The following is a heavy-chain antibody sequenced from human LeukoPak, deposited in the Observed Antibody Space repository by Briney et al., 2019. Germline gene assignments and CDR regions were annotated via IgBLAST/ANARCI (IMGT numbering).Heavy chain of an antibody. CDR1: GGSISSYY. CDR2: IYHTGST. D-gene: IGHD2-15*01. CDR3: ARGRVARAPFFDY. J-gene: IGHJ4*02. V-gene: IGHV4-34*01. Sequence: PSETLSLTCTVSGGSISSYYWSWIRQPPGKGLEWIGEIYHTGSTDYNPSLKSRVTVSVDTSKNQFALKLSSVTAADTAVYYCARGRVARAPFFDYWGQGTLVTVSS.